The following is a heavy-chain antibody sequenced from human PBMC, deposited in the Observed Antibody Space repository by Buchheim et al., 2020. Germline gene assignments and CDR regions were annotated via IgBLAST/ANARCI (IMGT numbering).Heavy chain of an antibody. V-gene: IGHV1-3*01. D-gene: IGHD3-10*01. CDR3: ARAYYGP. CDR1: GYTFTNYA. CDR2: INGGSGDT. J-gene: IGHJ4*02. Sequence: QVQLVQSGAEVREPGASVKVSCKPSGYTFTNYAVHWVRQAPGQRLEWLGWINGGSGDTRYSQRFQGRLTISRDTSASTAYMELSSLRSEDTAVYYCARAYYGPWGQGTL.